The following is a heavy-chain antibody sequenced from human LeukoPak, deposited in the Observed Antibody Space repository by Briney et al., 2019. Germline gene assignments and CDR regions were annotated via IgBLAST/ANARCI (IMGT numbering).Heavy chain of an antibody. Sequence: ASVKVSCKTSGYTFTSYGISWVRQAPGQGLEWMGWISAYNGNTNYAQKLQGRVTMTTDTSTSTAYMELRSLRSDDTAVYYCARDKDCSGGSCYSRYFDYWGQGTLVTVSS. CDR3: ARDKDCSGGSCYSRYFDY. CDR1: GYTFTSYG. V-gene: IGHV1-18*01. D-gene: IGHD2-15*01. J-gene: IGHJ4*02. CDR2: ISAYNGNT.